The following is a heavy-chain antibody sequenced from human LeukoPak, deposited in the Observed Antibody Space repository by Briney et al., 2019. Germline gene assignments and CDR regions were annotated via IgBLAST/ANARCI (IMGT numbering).Heavy chain of an antibody. J-gene: IGHJ4*02. Sequence: SETLSLTCAVYGGCFSGYYWSWIRQPPGKGLEWIGEINHSGSTNYNPSLKSRVTISVDTSKNQFSLKLSSVTAADTAVYYCASVRYGSGSSEYYFDYWGQGTLVTVSS. CDR2: INHSGST. V-gene: IGHV4-34*01. D-gene: IGHD3-10*01. CDR1: GGCFSGYY. CDR3: ASVRYGSGSSEYYFDY.